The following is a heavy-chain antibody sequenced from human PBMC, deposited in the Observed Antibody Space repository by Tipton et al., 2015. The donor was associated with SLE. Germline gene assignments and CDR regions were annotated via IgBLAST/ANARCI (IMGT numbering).Heavy chain of an antibody. V-gene: IGHV4-30-4*01. Sequence: TLSLTCTVSGGSISSGDYYWSWIRQPPGKGLEWIGNIYYSGTTYYSPSLKSRLSISLDTSKNQFSLRLTSVTAADTAVYYCAREGGGLTTVTHLDKWGQGTLVTVSS. CDR3: AREGGGLTTVTHLDK. CDR2: IYYSGTT. J-gene: IGHJ4*02. D-gene: IGHD4-11*01. CDR1: GGSISSGDYY.